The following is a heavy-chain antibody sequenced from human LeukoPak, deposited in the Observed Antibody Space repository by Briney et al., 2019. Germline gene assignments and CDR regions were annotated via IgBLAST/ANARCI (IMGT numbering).Heavy chain of an antibody. D-gene: IGHD5-18*01. V-gene: IGHV3-30*02. CDR1: GFTFSSYG. J-gene: IGHJ4*02. CDR2: IRYDGSNK. Sequence: GGSLRLSCAASGFTFSSYGMHWVRQAPGKGLEWVAFIRYDGSNKYYADSVKGRFTISRDNSKNTMYLQMNSLRAEDTAVYYCAKRIQSAMAMGYWGQGTLVTVSS. CDR3: AKRIQSAMAMGY.